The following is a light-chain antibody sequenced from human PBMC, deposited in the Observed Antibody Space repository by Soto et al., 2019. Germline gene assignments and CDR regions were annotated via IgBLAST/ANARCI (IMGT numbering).Light chain of an antibody. V-gene: IGKV3-11*01. CDR2: TTS. CDR1: QSVSKS. Sequence: EIVLTQSPATLSLSPGERATLSCRASQSVSKSLAWYQQKPGQAPRLLIYTTSNRATGIPARFSGSGSRTDFTLTISSLEPEDFAVYYCQQGNNWPFFTFGPGTKVDIK. CDR3: QQGNNWPFFT. J-gene: IGKJ3*01.